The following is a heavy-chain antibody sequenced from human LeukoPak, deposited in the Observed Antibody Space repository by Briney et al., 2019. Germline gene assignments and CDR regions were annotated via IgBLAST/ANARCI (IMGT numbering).Heavy chain of an antibody. CDR3: ARDPGVAVAVTGEYYFDY. Sequence: ASVKVSCKASGYTFTGYYMHWVRQAPGQGLEWMGWINPNSGGTNYAQKFRGRVTMTRDTSISTAYMELSRLRSDDTAVYYCARDPGVAVAVTGEYYFDYWGQGTLVTVSS. V-gene: IGHV1-2*02. CDR2: INPNSGGT. D-gene: IGHD6-19*01. J-gene: IGHJ4*02. CDR1: GYTFTGYY.